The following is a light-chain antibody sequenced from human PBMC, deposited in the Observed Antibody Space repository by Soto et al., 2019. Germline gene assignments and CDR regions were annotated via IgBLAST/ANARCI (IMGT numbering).Light chain of an antibody. Sequence: ETVLTQSPATLSLSPGERATLSCRASQSVSSYLAWYQQKPGQAPRLLIYDASKRATGLPARFSGSGSGTDFTLTISRLEPGDFAVYYCQQRYTWPSFGPGTKVDIK. CDR2: DAS. CDR3: QQRYTWPS. CDR1: QSVSSY. V-gene: IGKV3-11*01. J-gene: IGKJ3*01.